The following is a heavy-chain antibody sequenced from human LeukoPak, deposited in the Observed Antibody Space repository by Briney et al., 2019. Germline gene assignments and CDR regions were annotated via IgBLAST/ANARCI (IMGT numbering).Heavy chain of an antibody. CDR1: GFTVSSNY. CDR3: ARGSYSGYPDY. V-gene: IGHV3-53*01. Sequence: GGSLRLSCAASGFTVSSNYVSWVRQAPGKGLEWVSVIYSGGSIYYAHSVKGRFTISRDNAKNSLYLQMNSLRAEDTAVYYCARGSYSGYPDYWGQGTLVTVSS. CDR2: IYSGGSI. D-gene: IGHD5-12*01. J-gene: IGHJ4*02.